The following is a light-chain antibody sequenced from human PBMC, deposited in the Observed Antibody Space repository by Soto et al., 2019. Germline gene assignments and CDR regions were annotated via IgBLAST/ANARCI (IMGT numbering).Light chain of an antibody. CDR2: NVN. Sequence: QSVLTQPASVSGSPGQSITISCTGTSSDVGSYNLVSWYQQHPGKAPKPMIYNVNTQPSGVPDRFSGSKSGNTASMTISGLQAEDEADYYCQSYDSTLSARYVFGTGTKLTVL. J-gene: IGLJ1*01. CDR3: QSYDSTLSARYV. CDR1: SSDVGSYNL. V-gene: IGLV2-23*02.